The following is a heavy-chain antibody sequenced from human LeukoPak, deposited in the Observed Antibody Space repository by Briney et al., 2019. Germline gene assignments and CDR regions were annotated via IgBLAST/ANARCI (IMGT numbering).Heavy chain of an antibody. CDR2: IKQDGTEK. CDR1: GCTFSNYW. D-gene: IGHD2-15*01. V-gene: IGHV3-7*01. Sequence: QPGGSLRLSCAASGCTFSNYWMTWVRQAPGKGLEWVANIKQDGTEKYYVDSVKGRFTISRDNAENSLYLQMNGLRAEDTAVYYCTRDTGCPGGTCYSFYDYWGQGTLVTVSS. J-gene: IGHJ4*02. CDR3: TRDTGCPGGTCYSFYDY.